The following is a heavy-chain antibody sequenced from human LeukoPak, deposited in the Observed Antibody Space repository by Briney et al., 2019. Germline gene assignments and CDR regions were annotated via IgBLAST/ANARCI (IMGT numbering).Heavy chain of an antibody. CDR2: IKQDGSEK. D-gene: IGHD6-19*01. Sequence: GGSLRLSCAASGFTVSSNYMSWVRQAPGKGLEWVANIKQDGSEKYYVDSVKGRFTISRDNAKNSLYLQMNSLRAEDTAVYYCARVGSGWYVPDAFDIWGQGTMVTVSS. CDR1: GFTVSSNY. CDR3: ARVGSGWYVPDAFDI. J-gene: IGHJ3*02. V-gene: IGHV3-7*03.